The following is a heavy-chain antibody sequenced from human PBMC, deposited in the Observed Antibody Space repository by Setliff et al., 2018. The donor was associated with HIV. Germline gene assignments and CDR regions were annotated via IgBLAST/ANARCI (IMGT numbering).Heavy chain of an antibody. CDR1: GGSVSTSSYS. V-gene: IGHV4-39*01. CDR2: IYHTGKT. J-gene: IGHJ3*02. D-gene: IGHD2-15*01. CDR3: GRVAGYCAPSKCYGYNAFDI. Sequence: SETLSLTCTVSGGSVSTSSYSWGWIRQPPEKGLEWIGTIYHTGKTYYNSSLNSRVTIAVDTSKDQFSLNLSTVTAADTAVYYCGRVAGYCAPSKCYGYNAFDIWGPGTMVTVSS.